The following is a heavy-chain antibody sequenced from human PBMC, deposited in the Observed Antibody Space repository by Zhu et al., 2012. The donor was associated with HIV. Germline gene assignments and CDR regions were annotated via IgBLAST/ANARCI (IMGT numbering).Heavy chain of an antibody. D-gene: IGHD3-10*01. V-gene: IGHV4-38-2*01. Sequence: QVRLQESGPGLVKPSETLSLTCAVFGYSISSGYYWGWIRQPPGKGLEWIGNMYHSGSTHYNPSLKSRVTISVDTSKNQFSLKLSSVTAADTAMYYCAGGDRTFGSGSYSRGNWFDPWGQGTLVTVSS. CDR1: GYSISSGYY. J-gene: IGHJ5*02. CDR3: AGGDRTFGSGSYSRGNWFDP. CDR2: MYHSGST.